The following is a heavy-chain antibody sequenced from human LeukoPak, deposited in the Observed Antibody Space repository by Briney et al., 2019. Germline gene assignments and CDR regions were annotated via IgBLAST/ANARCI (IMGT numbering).Heavy chain of an antibody. V-gene: IGHV4-39*01. CDR3: ARHGIAAAGRKVPYYFDY. Sequence: SETLSLTCTVSSGSISSSSYYWGWIRQPPGKGLEWIGSIYYSGSTYYNPSLKSRVTISVDTSKNQFSLKLSSVTAADTAVYYCARHGIAAAGRKVPYYFDYWGQGTLVTVSS. D-gene: IGHD6-13*01. J-gene: IGHJ4*02. CDR1: SGSISSSSYY. CDR2: IYYSGST.